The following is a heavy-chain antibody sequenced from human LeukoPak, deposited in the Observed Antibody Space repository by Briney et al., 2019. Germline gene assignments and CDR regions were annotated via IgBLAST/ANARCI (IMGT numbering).Heavy chain of an antibody. D-gene: IGHD3-3*01. CDR2: IYYSGST. CDR1: SGSVSSSSYY. CDR3: ATIFGVVNLTDY. Sequence: PSETLSLTCTVSSGSVSSSSYYWGWIRQPPGKGLEWIGSIYYSGSTYYNPSLKSRVTISVDTSKNQFSLKLSSVTAADTAVYYCATIFGVVNLTDYWGQGTLVTVSS. J-gene: IGHJ4*02. V-gene: IGHV4-39*01.